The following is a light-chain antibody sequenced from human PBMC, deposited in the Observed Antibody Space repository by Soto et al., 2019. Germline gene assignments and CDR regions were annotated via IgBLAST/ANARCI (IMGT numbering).Light chain of an antibody. CDR2: GAS. J-gene: IGKJ1*01. Sequence: EIVLTHSPGTLSLPPGERATVSCRASQSASSSYFAWYQQKPGQAPRLLISGASNRATGIPDRFSGSGSGTDFARTISRLEPEDFAVYYCQHSARSVGTFGQGKRVEIK. V-gene: IGKV3-20*01. CDR3: QHSARSVGT. CDR1: QSASSSY.